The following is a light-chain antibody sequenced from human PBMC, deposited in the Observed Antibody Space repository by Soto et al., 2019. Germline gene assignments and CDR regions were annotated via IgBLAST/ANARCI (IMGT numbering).Light chain of an antibody. CDR1: QGISSY. CDR3: QQLERYPST. Sequence: IQMTQSPSTLSASTGDRVTITCRASQGISSYLAWYQQKPGKAPKLLIYAASTLQSGVPSRFSGSGSGTDFTLTISSLQPEDFATYYCQQLERYPSTFGGGTKVDIK. J-gene: IGKJ4*01. V-gene: IGKV1-8*01. CDR2: AAS.